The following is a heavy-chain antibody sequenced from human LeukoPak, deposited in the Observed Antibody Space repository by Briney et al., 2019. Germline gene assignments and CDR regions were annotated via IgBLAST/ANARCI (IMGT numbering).Heavy chain of an antibody. CDR1: GFTFSRYW. CDR2: IKQDGSEK. D-gene: IGHD2-8*01. CDR3: ARDRILMVFAPYFDY. V-gene: IGHV3-7*01. Sequence: GGSLRLSCAASGFTFSRYWMSWVRQAPGKGLERVANIKQDGSEKYYVGSVKGRFTISRDNAKNSLYLQMNSLRAEDTAVYYCARDRILMVFAPYFDYWGQGSLVTVSS. J-gene: IGHJ4*02.